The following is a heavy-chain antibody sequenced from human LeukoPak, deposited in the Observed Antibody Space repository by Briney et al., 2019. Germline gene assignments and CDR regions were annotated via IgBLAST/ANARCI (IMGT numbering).Heavy chain of an antibody. V-gene: IGHV4-59*01. CDR2: IYYSGST. J-gene: IGHJ3*02. D-gene: IGHD2-2*01. CDR1: GGSISSYY. CDR3: ARDPVPPYCSSTSCYYAFDI. Sequence: SETLSLTCTVSGGSISSYYWSWIRQPPGKGLEWIGYIYYSGSTNYNPSLKSRVTISVDTSKNQFSLKLSSVTAADTVVYYCARDPVPPYCSSTSCYYAFDIWGQGTMVTVSS.